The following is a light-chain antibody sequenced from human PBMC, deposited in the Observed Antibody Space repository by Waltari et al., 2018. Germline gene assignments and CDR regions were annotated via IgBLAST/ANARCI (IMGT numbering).Light chain of an antibody. V-gene: IGLV3-25*03. CDR2: KDT. CDR1: ALPKHF. CDR3: QAADSSGTYVV. J-gene: IGLJ3*02. Sequence: SYELKQPPSVSVSPGQTARITCSGEALPKHFTHWYQQKAGQAPVLVIYKDTERPSGSPERFSGSTSGTTVTLTISGVQAEDEADYYCQAADSSGTYVVFGGGTKLTVL.